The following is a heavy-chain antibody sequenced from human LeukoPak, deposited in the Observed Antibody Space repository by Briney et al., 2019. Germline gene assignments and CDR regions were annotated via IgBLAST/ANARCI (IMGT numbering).Heavy chain of an antibody. CDR1: GGTFSSYA. CDR3: ASPYCSGGSCPTPKNWFDP. V-gene: IGHV1-69*05. J-gene: IGHJ5*02. CDR2: IIPIFGTA. Sequence: ASVKVSCKASGGTFSSYAISWVRQAPGQGLEWMGGIIPIFGTANYAQKFQGRVTITTDESTSTAYMELSSLRSEDTAVYYCASPYCSGGSCPTPKNWFDPWGQGTLATVSS. D-gene: IGHD2-15*01.